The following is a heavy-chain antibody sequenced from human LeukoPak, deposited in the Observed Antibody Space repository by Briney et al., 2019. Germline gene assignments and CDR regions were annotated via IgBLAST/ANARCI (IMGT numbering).Heavy chain of an antibody. Sequence: GGSLRLSCAASGFTFSSYWMSWVRQAPGKGLEWVANIKQDGSEKYYVDSVKGRFTISRDNAKNSLYLQMNSLRAEDTAVYYCARASSRYYDSSGYYRFDIWGQGTMVTVSS. CDR3: ARASSRYYDSSGYYRFDI. CDR2: IKQDGSEK. D-gene: IGHD3-22*01. CDR1: GFTFSSYW. J-gene: IGHJ3*02. V-gene: IGHV3-7*01.